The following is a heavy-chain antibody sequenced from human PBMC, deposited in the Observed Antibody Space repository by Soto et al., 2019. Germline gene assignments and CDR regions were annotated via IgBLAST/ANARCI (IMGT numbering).Heavy chain of an antibody. Sequence: SETLSLTCTVSGGSISSSSYYWGWIRQPPGKGLEWIGSIYYSGSTYYNPSLKSRVAISVDTSKNQFSLKLSSVTAADTAVYYCARQVHIVVVVAAQRINWFDPWGQGTLVTVSS. CDR1: GGSISSSSYY. D-gene: IGHD2-15*01. V-gene: IGHV4-39*01. J-gene: IGHJ5*02. CDR2: IYYSGST. CDR3: ARQVHIVVVVAAQRINWFDP.